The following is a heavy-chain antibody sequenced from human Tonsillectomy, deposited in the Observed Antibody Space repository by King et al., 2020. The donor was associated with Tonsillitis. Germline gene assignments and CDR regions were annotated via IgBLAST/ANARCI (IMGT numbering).Heavy chain of an antibody. Sequence: VQLQESGPGLVKPSGTLSLTCDVSGGSFSGSNWWSWVRQPPGKGLEWIGEIYHSGSTNYNPSLTSRVTISVDKSKNQFSLKLRSVTAADTAVYYCAGADLYSYVYEIGYWGQGTLVTVSS. CDR1: GGSFSGSNW. CDR3: AGADLYSYVYEIGY. V-gene: IGHV4-4*02. CDR2: IYHSGST. J-gene: IGHJ4*02. D-gene: IGHD5-18*01.